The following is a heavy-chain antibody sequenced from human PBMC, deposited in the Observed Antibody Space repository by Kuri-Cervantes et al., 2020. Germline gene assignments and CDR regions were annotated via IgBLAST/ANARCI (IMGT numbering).Heavy chain of an antibody. J-gene: IGHJ4*02. CDR3: AKDRGGWVLLLIDNY. CDR2: ISYDGSNK. CDR1: GFTFSSYG. V-gene: IGHV3-30*18. D-gene: IGHD1-26*01. Sequence: LSLTCAAPGFTFSSYGMHWVRQAPGKGLEWVTVISYDGSNKYYADSVKGRFTISRDNSKNTLYLQMNSLRAEDTAVYYCAKDRGGWVLLLIDNYWGQGTLVTVSS.